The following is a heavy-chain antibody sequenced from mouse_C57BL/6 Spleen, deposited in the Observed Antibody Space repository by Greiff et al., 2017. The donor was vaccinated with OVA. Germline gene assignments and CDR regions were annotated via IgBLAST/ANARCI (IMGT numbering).Heavy chain of an antibody. V-gene: IGHV2-6-1*01. D-gene: IGHD3-2*02. J-gene: IGHJ4*01. Sequence: VKLMESGPGLVAPSQSLSITCTVSGFSLTSYGVHWVRQPPGKGLEWLVVIWSDGSTTYNSALKSRLSISKDNSKSQVFLKMNSLQTDDTAMYYCARHQGTPYAMDYWGQGTSVTVSS. CDR3: ARHQGTPYAMDY. CDR1: GFSLTSYG. CDR2: IWSDGST.